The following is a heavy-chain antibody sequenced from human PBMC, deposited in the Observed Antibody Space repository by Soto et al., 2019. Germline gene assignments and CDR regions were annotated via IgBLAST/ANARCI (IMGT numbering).Heavy chain of an antibody. V-gene: IGHV3-21*01. CDR1: GFTFSSYS. Sequence: VGSLRLSCAASGFTFSSYSMNWVRQAPGKGLEWVSSISSSSYIYYADSVKGRFTISRDNAKNSLYLQMNSLRAEDTAVYYCARDAEGRYDFWSGYYLWYGMDVWGQGTTVTVSS. D-gene: IGHD3-3*01. J-gene: IGHJ6*02. CDR2: ISSSSYI. CDR3: ARDAEGRYDFWSGYYLWYGMDV.